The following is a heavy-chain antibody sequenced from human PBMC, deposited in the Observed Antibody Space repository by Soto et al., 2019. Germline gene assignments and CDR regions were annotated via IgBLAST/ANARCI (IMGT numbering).Heavy chain of an antibody. V-gene: IGHV4-59*01. CDR2: IYYSGST. CDR1: GGSISSYY. D-gene: IGHD6-25*01. J-gene: IGHJ4*02. CDR3: ASGKAAAGPEAY. Sequence: SETLSLTCTVSGGSISSYYWSWIRQPPGKGLEWIGYIYYSGSTNYNPSLKSRVTISVDTSKNQFSLKLSSVTAADTAVYYCASGKAAAGPEAYWGQGTLVTVSS.